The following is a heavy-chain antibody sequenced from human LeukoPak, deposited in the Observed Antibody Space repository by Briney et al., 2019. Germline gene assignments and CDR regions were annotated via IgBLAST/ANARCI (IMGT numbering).Heavy chain of an antibody. CDR1: GFTFSSYW. V-gene: IGHV3-7*01. CDR2: IKQDGSEK. Sequence: PGGSLRLSCAASGFTFSSYWMSWVRQAPGKGLEWVANIKQDGSEKYYVDSVKGRFTISRDNAKNSLYLQMKSLRADDTAVYFCARARDYGFDYWGQGTLVTVSS. J-gene: IGHJ4*02. CDR3: ARARDYGFDY. D-gene: IGHD4-17*01.